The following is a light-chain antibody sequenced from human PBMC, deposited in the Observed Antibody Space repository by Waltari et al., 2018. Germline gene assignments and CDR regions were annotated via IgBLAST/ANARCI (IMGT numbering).Light chain of an antibody. Sequence: DIQMTQSPSSLSASVGDRVTITCRANQRIGNYLAWYQQKPGKVPKLLIYAASTLQSGVPSRFSGSGSGTDFTLTISSLQPEDVATYYCQNYDSVPFTFGPGTKVDSK. CDR2: AAS. CDR1: QRIGNY. V-gene: IGKV1-27*01. CDR3: QNYDSVPFT. J-gene: IGKJ3*01.